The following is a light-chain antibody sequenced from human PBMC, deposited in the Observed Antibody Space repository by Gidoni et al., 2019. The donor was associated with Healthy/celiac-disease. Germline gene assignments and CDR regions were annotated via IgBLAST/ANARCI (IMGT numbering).Light chain of an antibody. Sequence: AIRMTQSPSSFSASTGDRVTITCRASQGISSYLAWYQQKPRKAPKLLIYAASTLQSGVLSRFSGSGSGTDFTLTISCLQSEDFATYYCQQYYSYPRTFGQGTKVEIK. CDR2: AAS. J-gene: IGKJ1*01. V-gene: IGKV1-8*01. CDR1: QGISSY. CDR3: QQYYSYPRT.